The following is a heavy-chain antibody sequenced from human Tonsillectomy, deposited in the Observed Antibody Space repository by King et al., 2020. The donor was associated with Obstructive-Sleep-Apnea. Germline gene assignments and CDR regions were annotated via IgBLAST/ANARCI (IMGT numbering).Heavy chain of an antibody. Sequence: VQLVESGGGLVQPGGSLRLSCAASGFTVSRNYMSWVRQAPGKGLEWVSVIYSGGSTDYADSVKGRFTISRHHSKNTLYLQMNSLRAEDTAVYYCAREGGYSYGLDYWGQGTLVTVSS. V-gene: IGHV3-53*04. CDR3: AREGGYSYGLDY. J-gene: IGHJ4*02. CDR2: IYSGGST. CDR1: GFTVSRNY. D-gene: IGHD5-18*01.